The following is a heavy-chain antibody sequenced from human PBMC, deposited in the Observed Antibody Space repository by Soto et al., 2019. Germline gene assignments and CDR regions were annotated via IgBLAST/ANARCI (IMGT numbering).Heavy chain of an antibody. CDR3: ARHPTGFPNWVDP. CDR2: IYYSGST. CDR1: GGSISSGDYY. J-gene: IGHJ5*02. V-gene: IGHV4-30-4*01. Sequence: SETLSLTCTVSGGSISSGDYYWSWIRQPPGKGLEWIGYIYYSGSTYYNPSLKSRVTISVDTSKNQFSLKLTSVTAADTAVYYCARHPTGFPNWVDPWGQGMLVTVSS.